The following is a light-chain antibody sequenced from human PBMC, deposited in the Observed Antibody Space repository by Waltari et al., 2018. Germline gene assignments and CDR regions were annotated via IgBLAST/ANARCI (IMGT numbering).Light chain of an antibody. Sequence: QSALTQPASVSGSPGQSITISCAGSGTDLGYSDYVSWYQQSPDHVPKLLIYDVSQRPSGISTRFSGSKSGNTAFLTISGLQADDEADYYCSAHTITLHVVFGGGTKVTVL. CDR3: SAHTITLHVV. CDR2: DVS. J-gene: IGLJ2*01. CDR1: GTDLGYSDY. V-gene: IGLV2-14*03.